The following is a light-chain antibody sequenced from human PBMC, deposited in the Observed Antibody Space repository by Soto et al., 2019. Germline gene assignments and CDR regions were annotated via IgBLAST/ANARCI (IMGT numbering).Light chain of an antibody. CDR1: QSVSSSY. CDR2: GAS. CDR3: QQYGSSPDT. V-gene: IGKV3-20*01. Sequence: EIVLTQSPGTLSLSPGERATLSCRASQSVSSSYLAWYQQKPGQAPRLLIYGASSRATGIPDRFSGSVSGTDFTLTISRLEPEDFPVYYCQQYGSSPDTFGQGTKLEIK. J-gene: IGKJ2*01.